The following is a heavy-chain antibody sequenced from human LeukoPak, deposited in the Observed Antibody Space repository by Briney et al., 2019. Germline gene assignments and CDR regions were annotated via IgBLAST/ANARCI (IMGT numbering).Heavy chain of an antibody. CDR2: ISSSSSTI. V-gene: IGHV3-48*01. J-gene: IGHJ4*02. CDR1: GFTFSSYS. D-gene: IGHD6-19*01. CDR3: AREYSGSGWSFDY. Sequence: PGGFLRLSCAASGFTFSSYSMNWVRPAPGKGLEWVSYISSSSSTIYYADSVKGRFTISRDNAKNSLYLQMNSLRAEDTAVYYCAREYSGSGWSFDYWGQGTLVTVSS.